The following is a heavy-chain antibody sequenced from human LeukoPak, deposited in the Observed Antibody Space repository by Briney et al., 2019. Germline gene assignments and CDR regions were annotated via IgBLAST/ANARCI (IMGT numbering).Heavy chain of an antibody. D-gene: IGHD6-19*01. CDR3: ARISSSGWVDDH. Sequence: PGGSLRLSCAASGFTFSSHWMHWVRQAPGKGLVWVTRISSDGSSTSYADSVKGRFTISRDNAKNTLYLQMSSLRAEDTAMYYCARISSSGWVDDHWGQGTLVTVSS. V-gene: IGHV3-74*01. CDR1: GFTFSSHW. CDR2: ISSDGSST. J-gene: IGHJ4*02.